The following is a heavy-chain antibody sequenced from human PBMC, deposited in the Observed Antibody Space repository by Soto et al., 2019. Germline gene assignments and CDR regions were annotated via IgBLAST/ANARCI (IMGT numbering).Heavy chain of an antibody. V-gene: IGHV4-59*08. D-gene: IGHD4-17*01. CDR3: ARRYGDYFDY. Sequence: QVQLQESGPGLVKPSETLSLTCTVSGGSISSYYWSWIRQPPGKGLEWIGYIYYSGSTNHNPSLKSRVTISVDTSKNQFSLKLSSVTAADTAVYYCARRYGDYFDYWGQGTLVTVSS. CDR2: IYYSGST. J-gene: IGHJ4*02. CDR1: GGSISSYY.